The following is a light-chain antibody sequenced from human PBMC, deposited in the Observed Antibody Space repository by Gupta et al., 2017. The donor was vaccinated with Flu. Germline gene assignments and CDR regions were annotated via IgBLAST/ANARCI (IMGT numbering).Light chain of an antibody. CDR3: SSYTSSSTLEV. Sequence: SSDVGCYNYVSWYQQHPGKAPKLMSYEVINRPSGVSNRFSGSKSGNTASRTIAGLQAEDEADYYCSSYTSSSTLEVFGGGTKLTVL. V-gene: IGLV2-14*01. J-gene: IGLJ3*02. CDR2: EVI. CDR1: SSDVGCYNY.